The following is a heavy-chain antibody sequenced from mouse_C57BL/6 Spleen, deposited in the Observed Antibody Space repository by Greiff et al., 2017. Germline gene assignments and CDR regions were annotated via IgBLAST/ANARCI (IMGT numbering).Heavy chain of an antibody. Sequence: QVQLKQPGAELVMPGASVKLSCKASGYTFTSYWMHWVKPRPGQGLEWIGKIDPSDSYTNYNQKFKGKSTLTVDKSSSTAYMQLISLTSEDSAVYYCARVYYGYDVGFAYWGQGTLVTVSA. V-gene: IGHV1-69*01. J-gene: IGHJ3*01. CDR3: ARVYYGYDVGFAY. D-gene: IGHD2-2*01. CDR2: IDPSDSYT. CDR1: GYTFTSYW.